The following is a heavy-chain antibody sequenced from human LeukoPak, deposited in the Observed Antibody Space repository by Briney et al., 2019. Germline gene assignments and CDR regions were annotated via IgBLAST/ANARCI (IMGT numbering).Heavy chain of an antibody. D-gene: IGHD3-10*01. CDR1: GGTFSSYA. CDR3: ARVGSGSYLYYYYMDV. V-gene: IGHV1-69*06. CDR2: IIPIFGTA. J-gene: IGHJ6*03. Sequence: GASVKVSCKASGGTFSSYAISWVRQAPGQGLEWMGGIIPIFGTANYAQKFQGRVTITADKSTSTAYMELSSLRSEDTAVYYCARVGSGSYLYYYYMDVWGKGTTVTISS.